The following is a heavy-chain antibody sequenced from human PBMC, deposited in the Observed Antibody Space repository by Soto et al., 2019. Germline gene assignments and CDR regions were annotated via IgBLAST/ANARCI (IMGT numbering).Heavy chain of an antibody. J-gene: IGHJ6*02. CDR3: AGDKMVAAAGRGLVNYYYYGMDV. D-gene: IGHD6-13*01. V-gene: IGHV1-24*01. CDR1: GYTLSEVS. Sequence: ASVKVSCKVSGYTLSEVSMHWVRQAPGKGLEWMGGFDPEDGETIYAQKFLGRVTMTEDTSTDTAYMELSSLRSEDTAVYYCAGDKMVAAAGRGLVNYYYYGMDVWGQGTTVTVSS. CDR2: FDPEDGET.